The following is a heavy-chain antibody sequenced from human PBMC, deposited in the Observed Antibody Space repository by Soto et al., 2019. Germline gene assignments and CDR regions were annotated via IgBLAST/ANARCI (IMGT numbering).Heavy chain of an antibody. D-gene: IGHD6-19*01. CDR1: GGSFSGYY. V-gene: IGHV4-34*01. CDR2: INHSGST. Sequence: PSETLSLTCAVYGGSFSGYYWSWIRQPPGKGLEWIGEINHSGSTNYNPSLKSRVTISVDTSKNQFSLKLSSVTAADTAVYYCARAGYSSGWYISYNWFDPWGQGTLVTVSS. J-gene: IGHJ5*02. CDR3: ARAGYSSGWYISYNWFDP.